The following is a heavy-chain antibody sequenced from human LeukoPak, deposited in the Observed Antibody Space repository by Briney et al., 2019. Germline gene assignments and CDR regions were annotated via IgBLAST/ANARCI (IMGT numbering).Heavy chain of an antibody. D-gene: IGHD3-22*01. CDR3: ARHDHYYDSSGYYFHYYGMDV. V-gene: IGHV5-51*01. J-gene: IGHJ6*02. CDR2: IYPGDSDT. CDR1: GYSFTSYW. Sequence: GESLQISCKGSGYSFTSYWIGWVRQMPGKGLEWMGIIYPGDSDTRYSPSFQGQVTISADKSISAAYLQWSSLKASDTAMYYCARHDHYYDSSGYYFHYYGMDVWGQGTTVTVSS.